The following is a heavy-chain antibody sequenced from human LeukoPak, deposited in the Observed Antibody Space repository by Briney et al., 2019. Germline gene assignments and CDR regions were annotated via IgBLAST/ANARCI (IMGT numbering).Heavy chain of an antibody. Sequence: SETLSLTCTVSGGSISSSSYYWGWIRQPPGKGLEWIGYIYYSGSTNYNPSLKSRVTISVDTSKNQFSLKLSSVTAADTAVYYCARAFYPGYYSYMAVWGKGTTVTVSS. D-gene: IGHD3-3*02. V-gene: IGHV4-61*05. CDR2: IYYSGST. CDR1: GGSISSSSYY. J-gene: IGHJ6*03. CDR3: ARAFYPGYYSYMAV.